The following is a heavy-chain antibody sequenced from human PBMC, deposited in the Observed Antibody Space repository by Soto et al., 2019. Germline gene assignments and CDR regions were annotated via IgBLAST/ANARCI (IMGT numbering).Heavy chain of an antibody. J-gene: IGHJ4*02. CDR2: IYYSGST. CDR1: GGSISSYY. V-gene: IGHV4-59*01. D-gene: IGHD2-21*02. CDR3: ARVPGVVVTAFDY. Sequence: NPSETLSLTCTVSGGSISSYYWSWIRQPPGKGLEWIGYIYYSGSTNYNPSLKSRVTISVDTSKNQFSLKLSSVTAADTAVYYCARVPGVVVTAFDYWGQGTLVTVSS.